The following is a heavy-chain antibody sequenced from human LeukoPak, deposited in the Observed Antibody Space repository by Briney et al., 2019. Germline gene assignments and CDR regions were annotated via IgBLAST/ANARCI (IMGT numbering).Heavy chain of an antibody. D-gene: IGHD3-10*01. CDR3: AKSWDAFDF. CDR2: ISSSSSNI. V-gene: IGHV3-21*04. Sequence: GGSLRLSCTASGFTFSSYSMNWVRQAPGKGLEWVSCISSSSSNIYYVDSVKGRFTISGDNAKNSLYLQMNSLRAEDTAVYYCAKSWDAFDFWGQGTMVTVSS. J-gene: IGHJ3*01. CDR1: GFTFSSYS.